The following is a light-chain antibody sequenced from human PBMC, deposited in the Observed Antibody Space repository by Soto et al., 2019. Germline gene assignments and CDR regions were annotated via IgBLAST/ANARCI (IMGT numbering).Light chain of an antibody. V-gene: IGKV3-20*01. CDR3: QQYGSSPQT. J-gene: IGKJ1*01. Sequence: EIVLTQSPGTLYLSPGERATLSCRASQSVSSSYLAWYQQKPGQAPRLLIYGASSRATGIPDRFSGSGSGTHFTLTISRLEPEDFAVYYCQQYGSSPQTFGQGTKVELK. CDR1: QSVSSSY. CDR2: GAS.